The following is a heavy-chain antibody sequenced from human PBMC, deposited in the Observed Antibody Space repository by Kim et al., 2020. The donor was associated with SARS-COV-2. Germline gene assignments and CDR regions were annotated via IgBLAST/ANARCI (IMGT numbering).Heavy chain of an antibody. CDR2: IYPGDSDT. J-gene: IGHJ6*02. CDR3: ARLRIAAAEYYYGMDV. D-gene: IGHD6-13*01. Sequence: GESLKISCKGSGYSFTSYWIGWVRQMPGKGLECMGIIYPGDSDTRYSPSFQGQVTISADKSISTAYLQWSSLKASDTAMYYCARLRIAAAEYYYGMDVWGQGTTVTVSS. V-gene: IGHV5-51*01. CDR1: GYSFTSYW.